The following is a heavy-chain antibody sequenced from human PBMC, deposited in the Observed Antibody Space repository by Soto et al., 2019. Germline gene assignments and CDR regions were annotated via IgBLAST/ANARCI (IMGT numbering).Heavy chain of an antibody. CDR1: GGSISPYY. CDR2: IYYTGTA. D-gene: IGHD4-17*01. V-gene: IGHV4-59*01. J-gene: IGHJ4*02. CDR3: ARQPDDGDYGYYFEY. Sequence: QVQLLESGPGLVNPSQTLSLSCTVSGGSISPYYWSWLRQSPGKGLEWLGYIYYTGTAHYNPSLENRVTLSVDTSTNRFSLELTSVTAADTAVYYCARQPDDGDYGYYFEYWGPGILVTVSS.